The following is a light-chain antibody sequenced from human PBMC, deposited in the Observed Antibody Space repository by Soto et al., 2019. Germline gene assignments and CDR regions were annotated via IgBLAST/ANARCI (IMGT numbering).Light chain of an antibody. CDR2: GAS. CDR1: QSVSHSY. CDR3: QQYGDSPQT. J-gene: IGKJ2*01. V-gene: IGKV3-20*01. Sequence: EIVLTQSPGTLSLSPGERATLSCRASQSVSHSYLAWYQQKPGQAPRILIYGASNRATGIPDRFSGSGSGTDFTLTIRKMEPEDFAMYYCQQYGDSPQTFGQVTKLEIK.